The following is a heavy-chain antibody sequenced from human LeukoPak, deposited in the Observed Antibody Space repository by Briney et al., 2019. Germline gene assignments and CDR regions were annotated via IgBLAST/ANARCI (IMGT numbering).Heavy chain of an antibody. J-gene: IGHJ4*02. CDR1: GGSISSSNW. Sequence: SETLSLTCAVSGGSISSSNWWRGVRAPPGKGEEGIGEIYHSGSKNYNPSLKSRVTISVDKSKNQFSLKLISVTAADTAVYYCARVAIGFDYWGQGTLVTVSS. CDR3: ARVAIGFDY. D-gene: IGHD3-10*01. V-gene: IGHV4-4*02. CDR2: IYHSGSK.